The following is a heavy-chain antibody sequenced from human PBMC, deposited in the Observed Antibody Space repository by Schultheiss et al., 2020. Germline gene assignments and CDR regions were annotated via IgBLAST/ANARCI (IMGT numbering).Heavy chain of an antibody. CDR3: TRRAYQNYDFWSGYHN. CDR1: GFTFSSYW. J-gene: IGHJ4*02. V-gene: IGHV3-48*04. Sequence: GGSLRLSCAASGFTFSSYWMSWVRQAPGKGLEWVSYISSSGTITHYADSVRGRFTISRDNAKNSLYLHMNSLRAEDTAVYYCTRRAYQNYDFWSGYHNWGQGTLVTVSS. CDR2: ISSSGTIT. D-gene: IGHD3-3*01.